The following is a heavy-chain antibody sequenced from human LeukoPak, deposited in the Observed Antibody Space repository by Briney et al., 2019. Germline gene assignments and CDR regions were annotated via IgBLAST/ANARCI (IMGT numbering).Heavy chain of an antibody. D-gene: IGHD3-22*01. J-gene: IGHJ3*02. Sequence: GGSLRLSCAASGFTFDDYGMRWVRQAPGKGLEWVSGINWNGGSTGYADSVKGRFSISRDNAKNSLYLQMNSLRAEDTALYYCARELDYYDSSGYPKAQYAFDIWGQGTMVTVSS. CDR2: INWNGGST. CDR1: GFTFDDYG. V-gene: IGHV3-20*04. CDR3: ARELDYYDSSGYPKAQYAFDI.